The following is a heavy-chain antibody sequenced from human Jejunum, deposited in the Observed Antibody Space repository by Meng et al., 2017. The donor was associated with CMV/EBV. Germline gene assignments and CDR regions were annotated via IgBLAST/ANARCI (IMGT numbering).Heavy chain of an antibody. Sequence: SEFSFSSHNMNWVRQAPGKGLEWVASISTTSTYIYYADPVKGRFTISRDNAKNSLYLQMNSLRVEDTAVYYCANQMPWNYYYGMDLWGQGTTVT. D-gene: IGHD2-2*01. CDR2: ISTTSTYI. J-gene: IGHJ6*02. CDR3: ANQMPWNYYYGMDL. CDR1: EFSFSSHN. V-gene: IGHV3-21*01.